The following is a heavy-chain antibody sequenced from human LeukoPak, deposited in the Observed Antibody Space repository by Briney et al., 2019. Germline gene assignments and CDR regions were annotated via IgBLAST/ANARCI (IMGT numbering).Heavy chain of an antibody. D-gene: IGHD6-13*01. V-gene: IGHV4-34*01. CDR2: INHSGST. CDR1: GGSFSGYY. CDR3: ARGTGSSWDGGPFDS. Sequence: SETLSLTCAVYGGSFSGYYWSWIRQPPEKGLEWIGEINHSGSTNYNPSLKSRVAMSVDTSKNQVSLKLSSVTASDTGVYYCARGTGSSWDGGPFDSWGQGTLVTVSS. J-gene: IGHJ4*02.